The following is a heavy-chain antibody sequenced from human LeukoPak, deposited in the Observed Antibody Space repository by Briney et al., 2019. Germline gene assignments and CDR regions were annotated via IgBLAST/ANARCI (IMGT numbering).Heavy chain of an antibody. CDR3: ARDLSSPGPHSPHSMTLDY. CDR2: IWYDGSNK. CDR1: GFTFSSYG. D-gene: IGHD2-15*01. V-gene: IGHV3-33*08. Sequence: GGSLRLSCAASGFTFSSYGMHWVRQAPGKGLEWVAVIWYDGSNKYYADSVKGRFTISRDNSKNTLYLQMNSLRAEDTAVYYCARDLSSPGPHSPHSMTLDYWGQGNLVTVSS. J-gene: IGHJ4*02.